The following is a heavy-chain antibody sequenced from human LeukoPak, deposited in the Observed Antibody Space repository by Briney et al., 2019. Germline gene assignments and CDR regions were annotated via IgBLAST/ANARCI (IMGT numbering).Heavy chain of an antibody. CDR1: GESFSGYY. CDR2: INHSGST. D-gene: IGHD2-2*01. Sequence: SETLSLTCAVYGESFSGYYWSWIRQPPGKGLEWIGEINHSGSTNYNPSLKSRVTISVDTSKNQFSLKLSSVTAADTAVYYCARGRRYQLLSSSPRRHLHVPEHYFCYWGQGTLVTVSS. J-gene: IGHJ4*02. V-gene: IGHV4-34*01. CDR3: ARGRRYQLLSSSPRRHLHVPEHYFCY.